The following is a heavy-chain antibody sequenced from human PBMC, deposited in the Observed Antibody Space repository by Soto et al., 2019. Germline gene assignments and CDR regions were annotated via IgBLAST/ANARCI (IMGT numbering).Heavy chain of an antibody. CDR3: ARGRYCLTGRCFPNWFDS. Sequence: SETLSLTCSVSGDSISNLDYFWAWIRQPPGQALEYIGYIYKSATTYYNPSFESRVAISVDTSKSQFSPNVTSVTAADTAVYFCARGRYCLTGRCFPNWFDSWGQGALVTVSS. D-gene: IGHD7-27*01. J-gene: IGHJ5*01. CDR2: IYKSATT. CDR1: GDSISNLDYF. V-gene: IGHV4-30-4*01.